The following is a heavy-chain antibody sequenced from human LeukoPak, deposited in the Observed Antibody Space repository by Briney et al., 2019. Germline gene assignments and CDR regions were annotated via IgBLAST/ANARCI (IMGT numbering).Heavy chain of an antibody. CDR2: ISYDGSNK. Sequence: PGGSLRLSCAASGFTFSSYAMHWVRQAPGKGLEWVAVISYDGSNKYYADSVKGRFTISRDNSKNTLYLQMNSLRAEDTAVYYCARDQRRDGYNSYYSYGMDVWGQGTTVTVSS. D-gene: IGHD5-24*01. CDR3: ARDQRRDGYNSYYSYGMDV. CDR1: GFTFSSYA. J-gene: IGHJ6*02. V-gene: IGHV3-30*04.